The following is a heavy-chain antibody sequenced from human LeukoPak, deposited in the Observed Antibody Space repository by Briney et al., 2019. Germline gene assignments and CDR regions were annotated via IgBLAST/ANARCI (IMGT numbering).Heavy chain of an antibody. CDR2: ISYDGTSK. CDR3: AKDGGYYDTSGVYGMDV. D-gene: IGHD3-22*01. Sequence: VGSLRLSCAASGFSFSSYGMHWVRQAPGKGLEGVAVISYDGTSKYYSDSVKGRFTISRDNSKNTLYLQMSSLRAEDTAVYYCAKDGGYYDTSGVYGMDVWGQGTTVTVSS. CDR1: GFSFSSYG. V-gene: IGHV3-30*18. J-gene: IGHJ6*02.